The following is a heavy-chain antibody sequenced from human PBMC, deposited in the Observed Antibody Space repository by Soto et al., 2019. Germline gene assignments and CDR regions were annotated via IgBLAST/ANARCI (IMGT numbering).Heavy chain of an antibody. CDR1: GFTFSSYA. CDR3: AKGDNDFWSGYCDY. V-gene: IGHV3-23*01. J-gene: IGHJ4*02. D-gene: IGHD3-3*01. CDR2: ISGSGGST. Sequence: PGGSLRLSCAASGFTFSSYAMSWVRQAPGKGLEWVSAISGSGGSTYYADSVKGRFTISRDNSKNALYLQMKSLRAEDTAVYYCAKGDNDFWSGYCDYWGQGPLVTVSS.